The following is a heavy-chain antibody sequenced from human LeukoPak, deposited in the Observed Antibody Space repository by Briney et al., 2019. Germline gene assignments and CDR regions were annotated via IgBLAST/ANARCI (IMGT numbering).Heavy chain of an antibody. J-gene: IGHJ5*02. CDR2: IYYSGST. CDR1: GGSISSGGYY. D-gene: IGHD6-6*01. CDR3: ARGRTYRSSSWFDP. Sequence: PSETLSLTCTVSGGSISSGGYYWSWIRQHPGRGLEWIGYIYYSGSTYYNPSLKSRVTISVDTSKNQFSLKLSSVTAADTAVYYCARGRTYRSSSWFDPWGQGILVTVSS. V-gene: IGHV4-31*03.